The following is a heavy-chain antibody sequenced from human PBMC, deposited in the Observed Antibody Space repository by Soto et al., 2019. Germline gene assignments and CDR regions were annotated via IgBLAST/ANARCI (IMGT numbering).Heavy chain of an antibody. CDR1: GFTFSSYA. Sequence: QVQLVESGGGVVQPGRSLRLSCAASGFTFSSYAMHWVRQAPGKGLEWVAVISYDGSNKYYADSVKGRFTISRDNSKNTLDLQKNSLRAEDTAVYYCARVRMEDIVVVPAAILSYYGMDVWGQGTTVTVSS. D-gene: IGHD2-2*01. J-gene: IGHJ6*02. CDR2: ISYDGSNK. CDR3: ARVRMEDIVVVPAAILSYYGMDV. V-gene: IGHV3-30-3*01.